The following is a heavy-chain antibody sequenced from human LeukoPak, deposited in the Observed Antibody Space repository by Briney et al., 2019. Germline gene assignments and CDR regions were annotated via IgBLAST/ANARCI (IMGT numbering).Heavy chain of an antibody. CDR2: ISHDGSIK. Sequence: GGSLRLSCAASGLIVSSNYMTWVRQAPGEGLEWVAVISHDGSIKYFADSVRGRFTISRDNSKNTLYLQMNSLRAEDTAVYYCARDRVIYYYYGMDVWGQGTTVTVSS. J-gene: IGHJ6*02. V-gene: IGHV3-30-3*01. CDR3: ARDRVIYYYYGMDV. CDR1: GLIVSSNY. D-gene: IGHD3-22*01.